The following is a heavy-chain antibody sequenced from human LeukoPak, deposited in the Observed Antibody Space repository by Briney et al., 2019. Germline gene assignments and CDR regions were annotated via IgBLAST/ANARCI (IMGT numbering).Heavy chain of an antibody. CDR1: GFTFSGSA. J-gene: IGHJ4*02. D-gene: IGHD2-2*01. CDR2: IRSKANSYAT. Sequence: GGSLRLSCAASGFTFSGSAMHWVRQASGKGLEWVGRIRSKANSYATAYAASVKGRFTISRDDSKNMAYLQMNNLKTEDTAVYYCTSGGYCSSTSCYGENWGQGTLVTVSS. CDR3: TSGGYCSSTSCYGEN. V-gene: IGHV3-73*01.